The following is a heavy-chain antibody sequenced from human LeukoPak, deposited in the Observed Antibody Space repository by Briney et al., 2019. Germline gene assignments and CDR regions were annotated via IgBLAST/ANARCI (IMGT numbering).Heavy chain of an antibody. Sequence: GGSLRLSCAAAGFTFSSYGMHWVRQAPGKGLEWVAVIWYDGSNKYYADSVKGRFTISRDNSKNTLYLQMNSLRAEDTAVYYCARDIRMYYYDSSGHDYWGQGTLVTVSS. D-gene: IGHD3-22*01. J-gene: IGHJ4*02. CDR1: GFTFSSYG. CDR2: IWYDGSNK. CDR3: ARDIRMYYYDSSGHDY. V-gene: IGHV3-33*01.